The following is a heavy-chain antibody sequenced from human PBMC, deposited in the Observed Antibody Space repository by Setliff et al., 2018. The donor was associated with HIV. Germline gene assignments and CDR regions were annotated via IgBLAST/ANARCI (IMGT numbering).Heavy chain of an antibody. CDR3: ARHSGLGGYYSPFDY. J-gene: IGHJ4*02. V-gene: IGHV4-38-2*01. Sequence: SETLSLTCAVSGYSISSGYYWGWIRQPPGKGLEWIGSIYHSGSTYYNPSLKSRVTISVDTSKNQFSLTLRSVTAADTAVYYCARHSGLGGYYSPFDYWGPGTLVTVSS. CDR1: GYSISSGYY. D-gene: IGHD3-22*01. CDR2: IYHSGST.